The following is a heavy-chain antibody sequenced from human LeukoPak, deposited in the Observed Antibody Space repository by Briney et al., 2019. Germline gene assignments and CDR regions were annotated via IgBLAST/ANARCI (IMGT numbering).Heavy chain of an antibody. J-gene: IGHJ3*01. CDR1: GGSISSANHF. D-gene: IGHD2-2*01. CDR2: IHYDGRA. CDR3: AREVITPGDSDGFDL. V-gene: IGHV4-30-4*08. Sequence: SQTLSLTXTVSGGSISSANHFWRWVRQSPGEGLDWIGYIHYDGRAHYNPSLKSRVSMSLDMSKNQFSLSLSSVTAADTAIYYCAREVITPGDSDGFDLWGQGTMVSVSS.